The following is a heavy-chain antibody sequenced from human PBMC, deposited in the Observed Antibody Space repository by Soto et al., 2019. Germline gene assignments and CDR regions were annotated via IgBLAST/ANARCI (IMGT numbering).Heavy chain of an antibody. CDR2: IRSKANSYAT. CDR1: GYTFSDSA. D-gene: IGHD1-26*01. J-gene: IGHJ4*02. CDR3: ARLWSEREPNFDY. Sequence: EVQLVESGGGLVQPGGSLKLSCAASGYTFSDSAMHWVHQASGKGLEWVGRIRSKANSYATVYAASMKGRFTISRDDSKNTAYLQMNSLKTEDTAVYYCARLWSEREPNFDYWGQGTLVSVSS. V-gene: IGHV3-73*02.